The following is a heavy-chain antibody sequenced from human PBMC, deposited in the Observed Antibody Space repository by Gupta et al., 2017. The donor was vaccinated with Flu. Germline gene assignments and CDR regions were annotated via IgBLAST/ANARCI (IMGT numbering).Heavy chain of an antibody. V-gene: IGHV4-34*01. CDR1: GGSFSGYY. CDR2: INHSGST. CDR3: ARGRRGGDPNGHWYFDL. J-gene: IGHJ2*01. D-gene: IGHD4-17*01. Sequence: QVQLQQWGAGLLKPSETLSLTCAVYGGSFSGYYWSWIRQPPGKGLEWIGEINHSGSTNYNPSLKSRVTISVDTSKNQFSLKLSSVTAADTAVYDCARGRRGGDPNGHWYFDLWGRGTLVTVSS.